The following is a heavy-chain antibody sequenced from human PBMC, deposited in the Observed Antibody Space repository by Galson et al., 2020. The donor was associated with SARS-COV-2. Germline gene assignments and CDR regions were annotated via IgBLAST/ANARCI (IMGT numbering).Heavy chain of an antibody. D-gene: IGHD3-22*01. CDR2: IYYTGST. Sequence: ASETLSLTCTVSGGSISNDNYYWSWIRQPPGKGLEWIGYIYYTGSTYYNPSLKSQVTMSIDTSKNQFSLRLSSVTVADTAVYYCARGPHYDSSGYYYYYYGMDVWGQGTTVTVSS. CDR1: GGSISNDNYY. J-gene: IGHJ6*02. CDR3: ARGPHYDSSGYYYYYYGMDV. V-gene: IGHV4-30-4*01.